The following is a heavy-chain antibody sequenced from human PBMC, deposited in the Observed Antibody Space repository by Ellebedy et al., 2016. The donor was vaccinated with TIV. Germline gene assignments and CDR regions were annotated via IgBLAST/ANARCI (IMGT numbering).Heavy chain of an antibody. CDR3: AREDSGSSIDY. CDR2: ISAYNGNT. J-gene: IGHJ4*02. V-gene: IGHV1-18*01. Sequence: AASVKVSCKASGYTFTSYGISWVRQAPGQGLEWMGWISAYNGNTNYAQKLQGRVTITADESTSTAYMELSSLRSEDTAVYYCAREDSGSSIDYWGQGTLVTVSS. CDR1: GYTFTSYG. D-gene: IGHD3-10*01.